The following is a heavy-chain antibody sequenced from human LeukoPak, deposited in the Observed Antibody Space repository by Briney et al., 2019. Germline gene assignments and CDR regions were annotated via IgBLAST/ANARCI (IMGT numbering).Heavy chain of an antibody. D-gene: IGHD3-22*01. CDR1: GFTFSSYS. Sequence: GGSLRLSCAASGFTFSSYSMNWVRQAPGKGLEWVSSISSSSIYKYYADSVKGRFAISRDNAKKSLYLQMNSLRAEDTAVYYCARSRYDSSGYYGIIGNWGQGTLVTVSS. CDR2: ISSSSIYK. J-gene: IGHJ4*02. V-gene: IGHV3-21*01. CDR3: ARSRYDSSGYYGIIGN.